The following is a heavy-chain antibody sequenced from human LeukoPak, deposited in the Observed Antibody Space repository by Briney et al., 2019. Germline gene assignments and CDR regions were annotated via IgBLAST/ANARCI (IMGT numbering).Heavy chain of an antibody. V-gene: IGHV6-1*01. CDR3: ARERASQQLVLPFDY. J-gene: IGHJ4*02. CDR1: GDSVSSNSAA. CDR2: TYYRSKWYN. Sequence: SQTLSLTCAISGDSVSSNSAAWNWIRQSPSRGLEWLGWTYYRSKWYNDYAVSVKSRITINPDTSKNQFSLQLNSVTPEDTAVYYCARERASQQLVLPFDYWGQGTLVTVSS. D-gene: IGHD6-13*01.